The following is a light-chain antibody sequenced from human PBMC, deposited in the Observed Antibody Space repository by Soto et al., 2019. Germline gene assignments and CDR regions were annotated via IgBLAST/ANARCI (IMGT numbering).Light chain of an antibody. CDR3: LQDYGDSWT. CDR2: AAS. V-gene: IGKV1-6*01. Sequence: QMTQSPSSLSASVGEKIIITCRASRDVGSDVSWYQQKPGQAPKLLIYAASNLYTGVPSRFSGSRSGTEFTLTISSLQPEDFASYYCLQDYGDSWTFGQGPRWIS. CDR1: RDVGSD. J-gene: IGKJ1*01.